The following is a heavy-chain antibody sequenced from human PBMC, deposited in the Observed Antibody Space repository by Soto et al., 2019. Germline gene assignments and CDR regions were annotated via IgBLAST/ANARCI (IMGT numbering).Heavy chain of an antibody. CDR2: IFHSGST. J-gene: IGHJ3*02. Sequence: SETLSLTCTVSGVSLSSSDYNWGWIRQPPGKGLEWIASIFHSGSTYYNPSLKSRVTISINTSRNQFSLKLTSVTAADTAVYYCARESGGSYGAFDIWGQGTMVT. D-gene: IGHD1-26*01. V-gene: IGHV4-39*07. CDR3: ARESGGSYGAFDI. CDR1: GVSLSSSDYN.